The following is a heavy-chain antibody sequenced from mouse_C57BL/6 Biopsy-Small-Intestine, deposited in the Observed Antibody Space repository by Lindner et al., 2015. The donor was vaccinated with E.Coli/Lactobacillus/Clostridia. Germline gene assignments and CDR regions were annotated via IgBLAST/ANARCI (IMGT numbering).Heavy chain of an antibody. CDR1: GGTFSRNV. CDR2: ISPIFGTA. D-gene: IGHD1-1*02. CDR3: ARGTYYYNSRDPRPSIFAFDI. J-gene: IGHJ3*01. V-gene: IGHV1-81*01. Sequence: SVKVSCKASGGTFSRNVISWVRQAPGQGLEWMGGISPIFGTAKYAQEFQGRVTITADDSTSTAYMELSSLRSEDTAVYYCARGTYYYNSRDPRPSIFAFDIWGQGTMVTVSS.